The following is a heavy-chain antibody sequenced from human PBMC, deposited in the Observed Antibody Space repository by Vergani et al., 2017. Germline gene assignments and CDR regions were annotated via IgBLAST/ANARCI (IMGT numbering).Heavy chain of an antibody. CDR1: GFTFSTYD. J-gene: IGHJ4*02. Sequence: EVQLLESGGNLVQPGGSLRLSCAASGFTFSTYDMHWVRQATGKGLEWVSAIGTAGDTYYPGSVKGRFTISRENAKNSLYLQMNGLRARDTAVYYCARRDSSAPALDYWGQGTLVTVSS. D-gene: IGHD6-25*01. CDR2: IGTAGDT. V-gene: IGHV3-13*01. CDR3: ARRDSSAPALDY.